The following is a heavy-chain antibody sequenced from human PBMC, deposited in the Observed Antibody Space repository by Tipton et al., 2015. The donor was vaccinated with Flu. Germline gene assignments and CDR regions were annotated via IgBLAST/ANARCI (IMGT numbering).Heavy chain of an antibody. V-gene: IGHV3-7*01. CDR3: ARFAGGP. CDR1: GFPFSEVW. D-gene: IGHD3-16*01. Sequence: GSLRLSCAASGFPFSEVWMHWVRQAPGKGLEWVAHINQDGSEESYVESVKGRFTISRDNARNSLYLQMNSLRAADTAVYHCARFAGGPWGQGTLVTVSS. J-gene: IGHJ5*02. CDR2: INQDGSEE.